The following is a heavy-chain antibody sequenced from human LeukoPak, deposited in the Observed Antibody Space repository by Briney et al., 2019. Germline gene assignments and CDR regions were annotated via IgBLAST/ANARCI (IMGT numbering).Heavy chain of an antibody. CDR1: GGTFSSYA. J-gene: IGHJ4*02. CDR3: ATERTKFRFFDY. Sequence: SVKVSCKASGGTFSSYAISWVRQAPGQGLEWMGRIIPILGIANYAQNFQGRVTMTEDTSTDTAYMELSSLRSEDTAVYYCATERTKFRFFDYWGQGTLVTVSS. CDR2: IIPILGIA. V-gene: IGHV1-69*04. D-gene: IGHD3-3*01.